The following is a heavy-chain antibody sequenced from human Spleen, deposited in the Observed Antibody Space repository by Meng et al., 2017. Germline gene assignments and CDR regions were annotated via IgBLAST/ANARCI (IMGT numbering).Heavy chain of an antibody. CDR1: GFKFSDPY. V-gene: IGHV3-9*01. Sequence: LSLTCAASGFKFSDPYMDWVRQAPGKGLEWVSGLTWNSGFIDYADSVKGRFTISRDNAKNSLYLQISSLRTEDTAVYYCSGHIDYWGQGTLVTVSS. CDR2: LTWNSGFI. D-gene: IGHD5-12*01. CDR3: SGHIDY. J-gene: IGHJ4*02.